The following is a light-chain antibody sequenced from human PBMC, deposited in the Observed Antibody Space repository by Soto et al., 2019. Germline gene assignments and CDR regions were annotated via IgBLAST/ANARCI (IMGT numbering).Light chain of an antibody. V-gene: IGLV2-8*01. Sequence: QSALTQPPSASGSPGQSVTISCTGTSSDVGGYNYVSWYQQHPGKAPQFLIYEVTKRPSGVPDRFSGSKSGNTASLTVSGLQAEDEADYYCSSYAGSNNVIFGGGTKVTVL. J-gene: IGLJ2*01. CDR1: SSDVGGYNY. CDR3: SSYAGSNNVI. CDR2: EVT.